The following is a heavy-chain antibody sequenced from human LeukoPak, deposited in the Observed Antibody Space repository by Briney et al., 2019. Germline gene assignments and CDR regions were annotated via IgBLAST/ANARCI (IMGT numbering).Heavy chain of an antibody. J-gene: IGHJ5*02. CDR1: GGSISSSSYY. V-gene: IGHV4-39*01. CDR3: ARRRPGTTRIDP. D-gene: IGHD1-7*01. Sequence: KPSETLSLTCTVSGGSISSSSYYWGWIRQPPGKGLEWIGSIYYSGSTYYNPSLKSRVTISVDTSKNQVSLKLSSVTAADTAVYYCARRRPGTTRIDPWGQGTLVTVSS. CDR2: IYYSGST.